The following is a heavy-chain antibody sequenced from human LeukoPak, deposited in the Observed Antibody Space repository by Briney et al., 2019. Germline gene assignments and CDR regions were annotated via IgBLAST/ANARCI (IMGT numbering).Heavy chain of an antibody. Sequence: ASVKVSCKASGCTFTSYGITWVRQAPGQGLEWMGWITAYNGDTNYAQKFQGRVTVTTDTSTSTAYMELRSLRSDDTAMYYCARGGNSNPCDYWGQGTLVSVTS. V-gene: IGHV1-18*01. CDR1: GCTFTSYG. J-gene: IGHJ4*02. D-gene: IGHD4-23*01. CDR3: ARGGNSNPCDY. CDR2: ITAYNGDT.